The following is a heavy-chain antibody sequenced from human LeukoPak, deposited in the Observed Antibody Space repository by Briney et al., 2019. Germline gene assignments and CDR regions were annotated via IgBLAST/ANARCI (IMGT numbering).Heavy chain of an antibody. CDR1: GFTFNSYA. D-gene: IGHD3-9*01. J-gene: IGHJ4*02. CDR3: AKYGVLRYFEYFDY. CDR2: ISASGGST. Sequence: GGSLRLSCAASGFTFNSYAMSWVRQTPGRGLEWVSSISASGGSTFYAHSVKGRVTISRDNSKNTLYLQMNSLRAEDTAVYYCAKYGVLRYFEYFDYWGQGTLVTVSS. V-gene: IGHV3-23*01.